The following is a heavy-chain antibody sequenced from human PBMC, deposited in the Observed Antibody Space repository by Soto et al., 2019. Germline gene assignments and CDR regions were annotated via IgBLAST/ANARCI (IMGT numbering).Heavy chain of an antibody. D-gene: IGHD3-16*02. CDR1: GGSISSHF. CDR3: ARDTNEYVWGSYRRDNWIDP. CDR2: IYTNGST. V-gene: IGHV4-4*07. J-gene: IGHJ5*02. Sequence: QVQLQESGPGLVKPSETLSLTCTVSGGSISSHFWSWIRQPAGKGLEWIGRIYTNGSTNYNPSLKSRVTMSVDTSKKQFSLKVSSVTAADTAVYYCARDTNEYVWGSYRRDNWIDPWGQGTLVTVSS.